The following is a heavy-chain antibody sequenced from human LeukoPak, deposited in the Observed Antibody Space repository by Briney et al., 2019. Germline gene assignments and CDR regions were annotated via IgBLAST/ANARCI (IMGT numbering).Heavy chain of an antibody. CDR1: GFTFSSYA. CDR3: ARYPYYDSSGFDY. Sequence: VQPGRSLRLSCAASGFTFSSYAMHWVRQAPGKGLEWVAVISYDGSNKYYADSVKGRFTISRDNSKNTLYLQMNSLRAEDTTVYYCARYPYYDSSGFDYWGQGTLVTVSS. CDR2: ISYDGSNK. V-gene: IGHV3-30-3*01. D-gene: IGHD3-22*01. J-gene: IGHJ4*02.